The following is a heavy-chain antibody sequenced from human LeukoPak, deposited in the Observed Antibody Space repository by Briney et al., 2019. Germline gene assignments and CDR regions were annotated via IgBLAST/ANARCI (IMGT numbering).Heavy chain of an antibody. J-gene: IGHJ4*02. Sequence: PSETLSLTCTVSGGSISSYYWSWIRQPPGKGLEWIGYIYYSGSTNYNPSLKSRVTISVDTSKNQFSLKLSSVTAADTAVYYCARDTATEYYFDYWGQGTLVTVS. CDR2: IYYSGST. D-gene: IGHD6-25*01. CDR3: ARDTATEYYFDY. V-gene: IGHV4-59*01. CDR1: GGSISSYY.